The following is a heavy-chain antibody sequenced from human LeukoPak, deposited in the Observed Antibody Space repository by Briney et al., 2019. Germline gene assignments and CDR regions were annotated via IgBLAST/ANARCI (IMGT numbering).Heavy chain of an antibody. V-gene: IGHV1-8*01. CDR1: GYTFTSYD. D-gene: IGHD2-2*02. CDR3: ARLVKVVVVPAAIIRSYYYGMDG. CDR2: MNPNSGNT. Sequence: ASVKLSCKASGYTFTSYDINWVRQATGQGLEWMGWMNPNSGNTGYAQKFQGRVTMTRNTSISTAYMELSSLRSEDTAVYYCARLVKVVVVPAAIIRSYYYGMDGCGQGSTVTVSS. J-gene: IGHJ6*02.